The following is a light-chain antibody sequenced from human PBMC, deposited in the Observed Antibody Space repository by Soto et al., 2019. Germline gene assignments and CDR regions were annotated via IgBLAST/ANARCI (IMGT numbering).Light chain of an antibody. CDR2: YDS. V-gene: IGLV3-21*04. J-gene: IGLJ1*01. CDR1: NIGSKS. CDR3: QVWDSSSDHPYV. Sequence: SYELTQPPSVSVAPGKTARITCGGNNIGSKSVHWYQQKLGQAPVLVIYYDSDRPSGIPERFSGSNSGNTATLTISRVEAGDEADYYCQVWDSSSDHPYVFGTGTKLTVL.